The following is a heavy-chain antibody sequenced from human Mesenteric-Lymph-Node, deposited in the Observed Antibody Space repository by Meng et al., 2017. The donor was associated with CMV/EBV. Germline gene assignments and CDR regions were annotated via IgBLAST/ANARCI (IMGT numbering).Heavy chain of an antibody. CDR3: ASSVLIAARPLNYYYYGMDV. Sequence: SVKVSCKASGGTFSSYTISWVRQAPGQGREWMGRIIPILGIANYAQKFQGRVTITADKSTSTAYMELSSLRSEDTAVYYCASSVLIAARPLNYYYYGMDVWGQGTTVTVSS. CDR2: IIPILGIA. V-gene: IGHV1-69*02. CDR1: GGTFSSYT. D-gene: IGHD6-6*01. J-gene: IGHJ6*02.